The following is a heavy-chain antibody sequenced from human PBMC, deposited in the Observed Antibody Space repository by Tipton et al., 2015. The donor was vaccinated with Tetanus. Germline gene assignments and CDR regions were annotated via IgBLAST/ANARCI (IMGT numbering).Heavy chain of an antibody. Sequence: QLVQSGAEVKPSETLSLSCIVSGASISSHYWSWIRQPPGKGLEWIGNLYDITRSDYNPSLESRVTISGDRSKNEVSLELSSVTAADTAVYYCARGLSFTSSYGFDYWGQGLLVTVSS. J-gene: IGHJ4*02. CDR1: GASISSHY. CDR3: ARGLSFTSSYGFDY. CDR2: LYDITRS. V-gene: IGHV4-59*11. D-gene: IGHD2-2*01.